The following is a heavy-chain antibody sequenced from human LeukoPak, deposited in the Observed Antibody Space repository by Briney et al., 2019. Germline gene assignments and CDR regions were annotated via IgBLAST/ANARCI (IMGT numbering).Heavy chain of an antibody. J-gene: IGHJ5*02. CDR1: GFTLSNYG. CDR3: VRGQTSLDNWFDP. V-gene: IGHV3-48*01. Sequence: GGSLRLSCEASGFTLSNYGMNWVRQAPGKRLEWFSYIRSNDGTTHYADSVKGRFTISRDNAKNSLSLQMTSLRADDTAVYYCVRGQTSLDNWFDPWGQGTLVIVSS. CDR2: IRSNDGTT.